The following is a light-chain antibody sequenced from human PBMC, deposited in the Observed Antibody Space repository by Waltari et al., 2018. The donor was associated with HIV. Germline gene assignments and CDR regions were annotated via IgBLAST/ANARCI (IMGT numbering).Light chain of an antibody. CDR3: QMWNGDSFHPGV. V-gene: IGLV3-21*04. CDR2: FFS. Sequence: SEVLTQAPAVSVAPGETATISCEGHHIGDQSVHWYQQKPGQAPILVIPFFSERPSGIPERFSGSRSGNTATLTISRVEAGDEADYHCQMWNGDSFHPGVFGGGTRLTVL. CDR1: HIGDQS. J-gene: IGLJ3*02.